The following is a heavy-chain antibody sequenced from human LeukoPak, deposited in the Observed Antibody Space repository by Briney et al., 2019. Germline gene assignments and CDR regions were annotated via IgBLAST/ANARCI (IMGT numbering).Heavy chain of an antibody. CDR1: GFTFSSYW. CDR3: ARVGATTGSFDS. CDR2: INSDGSTT. Sequence: PGGSLRLSCAASGFTFSSYWMHWVRQAPGKGLVWVSRINSDGSTTSYGDSVTGRFTIFRDNAKNTLYLQMNSLRAEDTAVYYCARVGATTGSFDSWGQGSLVTVSS. J-gene: IGHJ5*01. V-gene: IGHV3-74*01. D-gene: IGHD1-26*01.